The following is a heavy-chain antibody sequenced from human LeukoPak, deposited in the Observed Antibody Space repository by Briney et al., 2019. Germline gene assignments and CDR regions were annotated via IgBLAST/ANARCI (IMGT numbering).Heavy chain of an antibody. J-gene: IGHJ6*02. Sequence: SVNVSCKASGGTFSSYATSWVRPAPGQGLEWMGRIIPIFDIANYAQKLQGRVTITADKSTSTAYMELSSLRSEDTAVYYGARLSVAAVGSDYYGMDVWGQGTTVTVSS. CDR1: GGTFSSYA. V-gene: IGHV1-69*04. CDR2: IIPIFDIA. CDR3: ARLSVAAVGSDYYGMDV. D-gene: IGHD6-13*01.